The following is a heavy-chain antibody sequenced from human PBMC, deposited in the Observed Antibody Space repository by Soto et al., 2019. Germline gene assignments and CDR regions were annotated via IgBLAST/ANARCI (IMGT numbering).Heavy chain of an antibody. CDR3: AKGQSGDFHY. Sequence: DVQLLESGGGLVQPGASLRLSCVASGFTFKSYTMSWVRQAPGKGLEWVSAISGSGGGTYYADSVKGRFTISRDNSKNTLYLQVNSLRAEDTAVYYCAKGQSGDFHYWGQGTLVTVSP. J-gene: IGHJ4*02. D-gene: IGHD1-26*01. CDR2: ISGSGGGT. CDR1: GFTFKSYT. V-gene: IGHV3-23*01.